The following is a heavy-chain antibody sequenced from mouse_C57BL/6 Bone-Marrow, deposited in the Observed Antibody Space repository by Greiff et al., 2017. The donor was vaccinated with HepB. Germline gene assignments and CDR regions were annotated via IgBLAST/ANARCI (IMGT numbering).Heavy chain of an antibody. CDR3: ARGGYYYGSRGWYFDV. Sequence: QVQLQQSGAELMKPGASVKLSCKATGYTFTGYWIEWVKQRPGHGLEWIGEILPGSGSTNYNEKFKGKATFTADTSSNTAYMQLSSLTTEDSAIYYCARGGYYYGSRGWYFDVWGTGTTVTVSS. D-gene: IGHD1-1*01. CDR2: ILPGSGST. J-gene: IGHJ1*03. V-gene: IGHV1-9*01. CDR1: GYTFTGYW.